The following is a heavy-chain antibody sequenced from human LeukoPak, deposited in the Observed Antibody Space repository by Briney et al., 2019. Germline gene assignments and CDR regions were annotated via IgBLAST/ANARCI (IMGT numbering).Heavy chain of an antibody. Sequence: ASVKVSCKASGSPFTSYGIRWVRQAPGQGLEWMGWISAYNGITNEAKNLQDRVTMTKATSTSTAYIELRIRRSDDTDVYYCARIYSGYDIAFDYWGQGNLVTVSS. J-gene: IGHJ4*02. V-gene: IGHV1-18*01. CDR1: GSPFTSYG. CDR3: ARIYSGYDIAFDY. D-gene: IGHD5-12*01. CDR2: ISAYNGIT.